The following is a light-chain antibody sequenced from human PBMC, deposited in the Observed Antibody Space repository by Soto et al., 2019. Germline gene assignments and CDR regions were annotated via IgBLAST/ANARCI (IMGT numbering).Light chain of an antibody. J-gene: IGKJ1*01. CDR2: KAS. Sequence: DIQMTQSPSTLSASXGDRVTITCRASQSISSWLAWYQQKPGKAPKLLIYKASSLESGVPSRFSGSGSGTEFTLTISSLQPDDFATYYCQQYNSYPWTFGQGTKVDIK. CDR3: QQYNSYPWT. V-gene: IGKV1-5*03. CDR1: QSISSW.